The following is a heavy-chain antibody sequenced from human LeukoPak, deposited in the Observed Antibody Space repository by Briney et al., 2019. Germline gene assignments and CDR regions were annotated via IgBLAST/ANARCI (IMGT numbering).Heavy chain of an antibody. D-gene: IGHD1-20*01. CDR1: GFTFSSYW. CDR2: INHNGNVN. V-gene: IGHV3-7*03. Sequence: GGSLRLSCAASGFTFSSYWMNWARQAPGKGLEWVASINHNGNVNYYVDSVKGRFTISRDNAKNSLYLQMSNLRAEDTAVYYCAKDLGYNWNYFDYWGQGTLVTVSS. J-gene: IGHJ4*02. CDR3: AKDLGYNWNYFDY.